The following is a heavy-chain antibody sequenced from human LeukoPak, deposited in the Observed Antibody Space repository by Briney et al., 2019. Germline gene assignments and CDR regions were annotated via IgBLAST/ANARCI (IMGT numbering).Heavy chain of an antibody. CDR1: GGSISSYY. CDR2: IYYSGST. CDR3: ASSGQCTNGLCRDVGYMDV. D-gene: IGHD2-8*01. Sequence: KPSETLSLTCTVSGGSISSYYWSWIRQPPGKGLEWIGYIYYSGSTNYNPSLKSRVTISVDTSKNQFSLKLSSVTAADTAVYYCASSGQCTNGLCRDVGYMDVWGKGTTVTVSS. V-gene: IGHV4-59*01. J-gene: IGHJ6*03.